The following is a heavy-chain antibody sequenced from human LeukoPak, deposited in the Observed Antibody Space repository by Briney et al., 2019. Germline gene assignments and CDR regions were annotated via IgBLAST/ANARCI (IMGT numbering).Heavy chain of an antibody. CDR3: ARGGKFYYDSSGHRKFDY. V-gene: IGHV4-34*01. CDR2: INHSGST. J-gene: IGHJ4*02. CDR1: GGSFSGYY. D-gene: IGHD3-22*01. Sequence: SETLSLTCAVYGGSFSGYYWSWIRQPPGKGLEWIGEINHSGSTNYNPSLKSRVTISVDTSKNQFSLKLGSVTAADTAVYYCARGGKFYYDSSGHRKFDYWGQGTLVTVSS.